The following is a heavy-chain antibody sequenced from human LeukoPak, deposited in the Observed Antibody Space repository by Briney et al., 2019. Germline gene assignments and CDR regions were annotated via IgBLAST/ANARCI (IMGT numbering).Heavy chain of an antibody. D-gene: IGHD5-18*01. CDR1: GYTFTGYY. CDR3: ARDANSYGDY. Sequence: SVKVSCKASGYTFTGYYMHWVRQAPGQGLEWMGRIIPILGIANYAQKFQGRVTITADKSTSTAYMELSSLRSEDTAVYYCARDANSYGDYWGQGTLVTVSS. J-gene: IGHJ4*02. V-gene: IGHV1-69*04. CDR2: IIPILGIA.